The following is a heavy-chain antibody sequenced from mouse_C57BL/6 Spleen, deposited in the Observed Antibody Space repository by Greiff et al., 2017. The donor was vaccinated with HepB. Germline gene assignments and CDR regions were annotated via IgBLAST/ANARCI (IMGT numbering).Heavy chain of an antibody. CDR1: GYTFTSYW. V-gene: IGHV1-53*01. CDR3: AREYGYDVGFDY. Sequence: QVHVKQPGTELVKPGASVKLSCKASGYTFTSYWMHWVKQRPGQGLEWIGNINPSNGGTNYNEKFKSKATLTVDKSSSTAYMQLSSLTSEDSAVYYCAREYGYDVGFDYWGQGTTLTVSS. CDR2: INPSNGGT. J-gene: IGHJ2*01. D-gene: IGHD2-2*01.